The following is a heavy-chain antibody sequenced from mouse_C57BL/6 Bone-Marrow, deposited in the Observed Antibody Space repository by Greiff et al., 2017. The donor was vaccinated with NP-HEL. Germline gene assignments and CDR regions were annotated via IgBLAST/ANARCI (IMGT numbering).Heavy chain of an antibody. CDR3: TSQGRT. J-gene: IGHJ3*01. Sequence: VQLQQSGTVLARPGASVKMSCKTSGYTFTSYWMHWVKQRPGQGLEWIGAIYPGNSDTSYNQKFKGKAKLTAVTSPSPAYMELSSLTNEDSSVYYCTSQGRTWGQGTLVTVSA. CDR1: GYTFTSYW. D-gene: IGHD3-2*02. CDR2: IYPGNSDT. V-gene: IGHV1-5*01.